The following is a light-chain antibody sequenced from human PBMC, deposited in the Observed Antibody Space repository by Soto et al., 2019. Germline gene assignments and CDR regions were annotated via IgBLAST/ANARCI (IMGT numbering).Light chain of an antibody. CDR2: GNS. CDR3: QSYDSSLSGSGV. V-gene: IGLV1-40*01. Sequence: QSALTQPPSVSGAPGQRVTISCTGSSSNIGAGYDVHWYQQLPGTAPKLLIYGNSNRPSGVPDRFSGSKSGTSASLAITGLHAEDEADYYCQSYDSSLSGSGVFGGGTKLTVL. CDR1: SSNIGAGYD. J-gene: IGLJ2*01.